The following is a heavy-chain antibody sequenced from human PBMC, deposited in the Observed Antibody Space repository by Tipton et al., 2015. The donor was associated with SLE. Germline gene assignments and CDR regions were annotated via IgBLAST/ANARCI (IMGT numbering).Heavy chain of an antibody. J-gene: IGHJ3*02. Sequence: TLSLTCIVSGDSLIKYYWNWFRQSPGKRLEWIGYVFYTGSTNYNPSFKSRVTISLDTSKNQFSLKLTSVTAADTAVYYCARRGNIVVADAFDIWGQGTMVSVFS. CDR3: ARRGNIVVADAFDI. CDR2: VFYTGST. CDR1: GDSLIKYY. V-gene: IGHV4-59*12. D-gene: IGHD2-21*01.